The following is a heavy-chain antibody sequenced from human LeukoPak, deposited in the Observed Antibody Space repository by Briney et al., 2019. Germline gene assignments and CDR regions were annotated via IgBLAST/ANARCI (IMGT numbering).Heavy chain of an antibody. CDR1: GGSINSHY. D-gene: IGHD6-19*01. CDR2: IYYKGST. CDR3: VRRDNTGWNYFDY. Sequence: PSETLSPTCTVSGGSINSHYWSWIRQPPGKGLEWIGDIYYKGSTNYNPSLKSRVTISVDTSKNHLSLKLTSVLAADTAIYYCVRRDNTGWNYFDYWGQGILVTVSS. J-gene: IGHJ4*02. V-gene: IGHV4-59*08.